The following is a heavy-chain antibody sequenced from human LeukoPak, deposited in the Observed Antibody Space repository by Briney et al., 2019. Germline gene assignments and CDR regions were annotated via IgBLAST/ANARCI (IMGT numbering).Heavy chain of an antibody. J-gene: IGHJ4*02. CDR1: GGTISRYY. V-gene: IGHV4-59*08. Sequence: PSDTLSLTCTVSGGTISRYYWSWIRQSPGKGLEWIGYIYSTGSTNSSPSLKSRVTISVDTSKNQFSLILRSVTAADTAMYYCARHESAVGPLFHWGQGVLVTVSS. D-gene: IGHD1-26*01. CDR2: IYSTGST. CDR3: ARHESAVGPLFH.